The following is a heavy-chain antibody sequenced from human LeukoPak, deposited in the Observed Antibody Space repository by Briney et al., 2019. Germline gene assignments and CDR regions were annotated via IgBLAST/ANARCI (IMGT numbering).Heavy chain of an antibody. CDR2: IHNGGST. Sequence: SETLSLTCTVSGGSITNYYWSCIRQPPGKGLEWIGYIHNGGSTNHDPSLRSRVTMSVDTSKNQLSLQLFSVTAADTAVYYCARHLSLSYFYAVYFQDWGQGTLVTVSS. CDR1: GGSITNYY. J-gene: IGHJ1*01. CDR3: ARHLSLSYFYAVYFQD. V-gene: IGHV4-59*08. D-gene: IGHD1-26*01.